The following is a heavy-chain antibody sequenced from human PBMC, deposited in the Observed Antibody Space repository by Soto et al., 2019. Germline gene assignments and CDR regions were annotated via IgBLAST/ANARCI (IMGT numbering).Heavy chain of an antibody. CDR2: IYSSGNT. CDR1: GDSVSTNSYS. Sequence: SETLSLTCTVSGDSVSTNSYSWGWIRQSPGKGLEWIGYIYSSGNTYYNPSLLSRVTISVDTSKNQFSLKLSSVTAADTAVYYCARERNYYYDSSGYYSDWGQGTLVTVSS. CDR3: ARERNYYYDSSGYYSD. D-gene: IGHD3-22*01. J-gene: IGHJ4*02. V-gene: IGHV4-39*07.